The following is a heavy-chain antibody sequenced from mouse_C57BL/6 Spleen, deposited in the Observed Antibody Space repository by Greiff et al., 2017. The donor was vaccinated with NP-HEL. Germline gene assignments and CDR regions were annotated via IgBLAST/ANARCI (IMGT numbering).Heavy chain of an antibody. CDR1: GYTFTDYE. V-gene: IGHV1-15*01. Sequence: QVQLQQSGAELVRPGASVTLSCKASGYTFTDYEMHWVKQTPVHGLEWIGAIDPETGGTAYNQKFKGKAILTAVKSSSTADIELLSLTCAVSAVYYCTREEDYYYGSSLYYYAMDYWGQGTSVTVSS. CDR3: TREEDYYYGSSLYYYAMDY. J-gene: IGHJ4*01. D-gene: IGHD1-1*01. CDR2: IDPETGGT.